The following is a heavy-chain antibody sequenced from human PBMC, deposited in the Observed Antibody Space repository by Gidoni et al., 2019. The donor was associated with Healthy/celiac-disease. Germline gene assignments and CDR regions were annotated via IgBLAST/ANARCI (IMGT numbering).Heavy chain of an antibody. J-gene: IGHJ3*02. D-gene: IGHD6-13*01. Sequence: EVQLVQSGAAVTKPGESLKIAGKGAGYSFTSYWIGWVRQMPGKGLGWMGIIYPGDSYTSYSPSFQGQVTISADKSISTADLQWSSLKASDTAMYYCARGGSSWRTDAFDIWGQGTMVTVSS. CDR2: IYPGDSYT. CDR3: ARGGSSWRTDAFDI. CDR1: GYSFTSYW. V-gene: IGHV5-51*01.